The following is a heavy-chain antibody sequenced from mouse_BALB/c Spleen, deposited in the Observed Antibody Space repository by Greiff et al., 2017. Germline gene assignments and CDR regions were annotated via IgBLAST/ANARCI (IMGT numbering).Heavy chain of an antibody. CDR1: GYTFTSYW. D-gene: IGHD3-1*01. V-gene: IGHV1-7*01. CDR2: INPSTGYT. J-gene: IGHJ1*01. Sequence: VQLQQSGAELAKPGASVKMSCKASGYTFTSYWMHWVKQRPGQGLEWIGYINPSTGYTEYNQKFKDKATLTADKSSSTAYMQLSSLTSEDSAVYYCARSGAPQDFDVWGAGTTVTVSS. CDR3: ARSGAPQDFDV.